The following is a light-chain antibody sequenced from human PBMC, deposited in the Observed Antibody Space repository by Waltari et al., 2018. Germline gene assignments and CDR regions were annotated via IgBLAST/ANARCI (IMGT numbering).Light chain of an antibody. J-gene: IGLJ2*01. V-gene: IGLV2-23*02. CDR1: SSVVGTYDF. Sequence: QSALTQPASVSGSPGQSITISCTGSSSVVGTYDFIPWYQQYPGKAPKVIIYEVNTRPSWFSDRVSGSKSGNTASLTSAGLQPEYEADYHCCSYATRNTPVAFGGGTKVTLL. CDR2: EVN. CDR3: CSYATRNTPVA.